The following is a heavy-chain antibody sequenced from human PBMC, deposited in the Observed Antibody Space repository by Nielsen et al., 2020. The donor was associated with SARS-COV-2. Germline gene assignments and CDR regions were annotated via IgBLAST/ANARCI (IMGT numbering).Heavy chain of an antibody. CDR1: GFTFSSYA. V-gene: IGHV3-30*04. CDR3: ARGWACGGDCSEDAFDV. Sequence: GESLKISCAASGFTFSSYAMHWVRQAPGKGLEWVAVISYDGSNKYYADSVKGRFTISRDNSKNTLYLQMNSLRAEDTAVYYCARGWACGGDCSEDAFDVWGQGTMVTVSS. CDR2: ISYDGSNK. D-gene: IGHD2-21*02. J-gene: IGHJ3*01.